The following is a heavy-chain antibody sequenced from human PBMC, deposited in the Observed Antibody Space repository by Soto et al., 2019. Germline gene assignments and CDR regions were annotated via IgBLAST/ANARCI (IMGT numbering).Heavy chain of an antibody. D-gene: IGHD1-26*01. Sequence: LRLSCAASGFTFSSYAMHWVRQAPGKGLEWVAVISYDGSNKYYADSVKGRFTISRDNSKNTLYLQMNSLRAEDTAVYYCARDGSYGDYFDYWGQGTLVTVSS. CDR3: ARDGSYGDYFDY. CDR2: ISYDGSNK. J-gene: IGHJ4*02. CDR1: GFTFSSYA. V-gene: IGHV3-30-3*01.